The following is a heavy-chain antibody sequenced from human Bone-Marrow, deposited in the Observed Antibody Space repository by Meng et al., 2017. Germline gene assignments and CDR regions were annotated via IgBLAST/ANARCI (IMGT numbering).Heavy chain of an antibody. V-gene: IGHV1-8*01. CDR1: GYTFTSYD. J-gene: IGHJ5*02. Sequence: QVQLVQAGDEVKKPGASVKVSCKASGYTFTSYDINWVRQATGQGLEWMGWMDPNSGNTGYAQKFQGRVTLTRNTSISTAYMELSSLRSEGTAVYYCARGSNWFDPWGQGTLVTVSS. CDR3: ARGSNWFDP. CDR2: MDPNSGNT.